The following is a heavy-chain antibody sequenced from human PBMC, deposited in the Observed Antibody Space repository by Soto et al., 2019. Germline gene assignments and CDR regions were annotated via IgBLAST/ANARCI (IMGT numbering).Heavy chain of an antibody. V-gene: IGHV3-21*02. D-gene: IGHD2-2*01. CDR2: ISSGSSSTNI. CDR1: GFTFSTYS. CDR3: ARVRDHLLLGPIDS. Sequence: EVQLVESGGGLVKPGGSLRLSCAVSGFTFSTYSMNWVRQAPGKGLEWVSCISSGSSSTNIYYEDSVKGRFTISRDKANTSMFLQMKSLRAEDKAVYYCARVRDHLLLGPIDSCGPGILVTVSA. J-gene: IGHJ4*02.